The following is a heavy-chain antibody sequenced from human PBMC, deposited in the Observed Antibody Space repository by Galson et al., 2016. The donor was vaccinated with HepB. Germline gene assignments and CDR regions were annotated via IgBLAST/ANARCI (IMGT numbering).Heavy chain of an antibody. D-gene: IGHD1-26*01. CDR3: AKHMRYRDAFDI. CDR1: RGSISTTDRTYY. CDR2: IYYTGSA. V-gene: IGHV4-39*01. J-gene: IGHJ3*02. Sequence: SETLSLTCTVSRGSISTTDRTYYWGWIRQPPGKGLEWIGSIYYTGSAYYNPSLKSRVTISVGTSMNQFSLRLSSVTAADTAVYYCAKHMRYRDAFDIWGQGTMVTASS.